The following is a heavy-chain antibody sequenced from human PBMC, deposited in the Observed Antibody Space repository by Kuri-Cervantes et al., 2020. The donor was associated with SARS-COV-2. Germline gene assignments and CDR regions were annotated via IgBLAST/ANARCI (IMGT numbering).Heavy chain of an antibody. V-gene: IGHV6-1*01. J-gene: IGHJ6*03. CDR3: ARQKYSYGFAGSGVIYYMDV. Sequence: LSWALFGAIAARNSAAWNRIRQSPSRGREWLGSTYDRSKRYNDYAVSVKSRLTINPDTSKNQFSLQLNSVTPEDTAVYYCARQKYSYGFAGSGVIYYMDVWGKGTTVTVSS. D-gene: IGHD5-18*01. CDR2: TYDRSKRYN. CDR1: GAIAARNSAA.